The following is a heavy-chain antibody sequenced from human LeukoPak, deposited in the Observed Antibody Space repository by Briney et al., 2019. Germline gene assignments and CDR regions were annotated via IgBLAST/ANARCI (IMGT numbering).Heavy chain of an antibody. V-gene: IGHV4-61*02. Sequence: PSETLSLTCTVSGGSISSGSYYWSWIRQPAGKGLEWIGRIYNSGSTTYNPSLKSRVTISVDTSKNQFSLKLSSVTAADTAVYYCARDRPVYCSSTSCYYYYMDVWGKGTTVTVSS. CDR1: GGSISSGSYY. CDR3: ARDRPVYCSSTSCYYYYMDV. D-gene: IGHD2-2*01. CDR2: IYNSGST. J-gene: IGHJ6*03.